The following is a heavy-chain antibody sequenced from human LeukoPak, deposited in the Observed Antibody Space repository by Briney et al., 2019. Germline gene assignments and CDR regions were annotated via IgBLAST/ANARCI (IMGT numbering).Heavy chain of an antibody. CDR3: ARLGYDYDAFDI. CDR2: IGTAGDT. D-gene: IGHD5-12*01. Sequence: PGGSLRLSCAASGFTFGSYDMHWVRQATGRGLERVSAIGTAGDTYYPGSVKGRFTISRENAKNSLYLQMNSLRAGDTAVYYCARLGYDYDAFDIWGQGTMVTVSS. CDR1: GFTFGSYD. V-gene: IGHV3-13*01. J-gene: IGHJ3*02.